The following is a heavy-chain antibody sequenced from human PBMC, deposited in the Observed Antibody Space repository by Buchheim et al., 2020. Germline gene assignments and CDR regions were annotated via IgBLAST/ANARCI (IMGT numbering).Heavy chain of an antibody. CDR1: GFTFSSYS. J-gene: IGHJ4*02. CDR3: ARDRSRDGYNPFDY. CDR2: ISSSSSYI. Sequence: EVQLVESGGGLVKPGGSLRLSCAASGFTFSSYSMNWVRQAPGKGLEWVSSISSSSSYIYYADSVKGRLTISRDNAKNSLFLQMNSLRAEDTAVYYCARDRSRDGYNPFDYWGQGTL. V-gene: IGHV3-21*01. D-gene: IGHD5-24*01.